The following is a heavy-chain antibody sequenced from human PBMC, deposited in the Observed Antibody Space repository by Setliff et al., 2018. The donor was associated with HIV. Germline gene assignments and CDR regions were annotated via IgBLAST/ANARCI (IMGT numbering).Heavy chain of an antibody. CDR1: GYSISSGYS. Sequence: SETLSLTCGVSGYSISSGYSWGWIRQPPGKGLEWIGIINQSANTYNNPSLKSRVTISVDTSKNQFSLNLSSVTAADSAVYYCARGSDYIWGNYRFPFDYWGQGTTVTVSS. J-gene: IGHJ4*03. CDR3: ARGSDYIWGNYRFPFDY. CDR2: INQSANT. D-gene: IGHD3-16*02. V-gene: IGHV4-38-2*01.